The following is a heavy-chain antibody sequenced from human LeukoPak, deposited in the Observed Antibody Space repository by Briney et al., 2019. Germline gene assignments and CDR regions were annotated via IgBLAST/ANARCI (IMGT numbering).Heavy chain of an antibody. D-gene: IGHD4/OR15-4a*01. V-gene: IGHV3-21*06. CDR3: VRHGAVAISTGWFDR. CDR1: GFTFSIYD. CDR2: ITIDSDYI. J-gene: IGHJ5*02. Sequence: GGSLRLSCVASGFTFSIYDMNWVRQAPGKGLEWLSSITIDSDYIYYADSVKGRFTISRDNAKNSLFLQMNSLTVEDTGVYYCVRHGAVAISTGWFDRWGQGTLVTVSS.